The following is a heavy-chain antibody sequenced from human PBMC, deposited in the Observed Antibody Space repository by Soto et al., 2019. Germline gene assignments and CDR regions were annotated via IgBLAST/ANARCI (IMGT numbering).Heavy chain of an antibody. CDR1: GGTFSSYA. J-gene: IGHJ4*02. CDR2: IIPIFGTA. D-gene: IGHD5-18*01. CDR3: ARTGRGYSYDIDY. Sequence: SVKVSCKASGGTFSSYAISWVRQAPGQGLEWMGGIIPIFGTANYAQKFQGRVTITADESTSTAYMELSSLRSEDTAVYYCARTGRGYSYDIDYWGQGTLVTVSS. V-gene: IGHV1-69*13.